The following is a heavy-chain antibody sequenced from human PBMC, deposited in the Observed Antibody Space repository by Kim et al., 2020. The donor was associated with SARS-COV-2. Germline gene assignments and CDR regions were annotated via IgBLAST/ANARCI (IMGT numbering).Heavy chain of an antibody. CDR1: GFTFSSYA. Sequence: GGSLRLSCAASGFTFSSYAMSWVRQAPGKGLEWVSGISGSGGSTYYADSVKGRFTIYRDHSKNTLYLQMNSLRAEDTAVYYCAKDPAGGPFDIWGQGTMVTVSS. D-gene: IGHD3-16*01. J-gene: IGHJ3*02. V-gene: IGHV3-23*01. CDR3: AKDPAGGPFDI. CDR2: ISGSGGST.